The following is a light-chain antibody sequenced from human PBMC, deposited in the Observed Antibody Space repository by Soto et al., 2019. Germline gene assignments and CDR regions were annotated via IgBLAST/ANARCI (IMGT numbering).Light chain of an antibody. J-gene: IGKJ5*01. CDR1: QDISKN. CDR3: QQYDNLLPIT. Sequence: IQMTQSPSSQSASVGDRVTITSQASQDISKNLNWYQQKPGKAPKLLIYDASSLQTGVPSRFSGSGSATRFTFXISSLQPEDVATYYCQQYDNLLPITFGQGTRLEIK. CDR2: DAS. V-gene: IGKV1-33*01.